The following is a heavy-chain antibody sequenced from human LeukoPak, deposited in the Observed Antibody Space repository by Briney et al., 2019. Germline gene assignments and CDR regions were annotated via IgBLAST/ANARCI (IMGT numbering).Heavy chain of an antibody. CDR2: INSDSTST. J-gene: IGHJ4*02. CDR1: GFTISSFW. D-gene: IGHD4-11*01. CDR3: ARGAYSFDY. V-gene: IGHV3-74*03. Sequence: PGGSLRLSCAASGFTISSFWMQWVRQAPGKGLVWVARINSDSTSTTYVDSVKGRFTISRDNAKNTVYLQMSSLRADDTAIYYCARGAYSFDYWGQGILVTVSS.